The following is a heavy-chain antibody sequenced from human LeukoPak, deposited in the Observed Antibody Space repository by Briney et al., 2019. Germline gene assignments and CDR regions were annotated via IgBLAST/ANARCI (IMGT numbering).Heavy chain of an antibody. D-gene: IGHD2-2*01. CDR3: ASSGYCSSTSCLYNWFDP. V-gene: IGHV1-69*05. J-gene: IGHJ5*02. CDR2: IIPIFGTA. Sequence: SVKVSCKASRDTFSSYAISCVRQAPGQGLEWMGRIIPIFGTANYAQKFQGRVTITTDESTSTAYMELSSLRSEDTAVYYCASSGYCSSTSCLYNWFDPWGQGTLVTVSS. CDR1: RDTFSSYA.